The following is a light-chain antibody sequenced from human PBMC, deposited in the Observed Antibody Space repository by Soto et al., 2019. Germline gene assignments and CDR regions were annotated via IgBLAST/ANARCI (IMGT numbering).Light chain of an antibody. Sequence: QSALTQPASVSGSPGQSITISCTGTSSDVGGYNYVSWYQQHPGKAPKFMIYDVSNRPSGVSTRFSGSKSGNTASLTISGLQAGDEADYYCNSYTTSNTRQIVFGTGTQLTVL. CDR1: SSDVGGYNY. CDR3: NSYTTSNTRQIV. V-gene: IGLV2-14*01. J-gene: IGLJ1*01. CDR2: DVS.